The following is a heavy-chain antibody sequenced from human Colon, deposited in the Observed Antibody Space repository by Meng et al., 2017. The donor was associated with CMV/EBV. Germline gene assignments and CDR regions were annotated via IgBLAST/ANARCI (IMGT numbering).Heavy chain of an antibody. Sequence: SETLSLTCNLSGGSVNSGSYYWNWIRQSPGKGLEWLAYVSYDGNTNYNPSLKSRLTASLDTSKNQFSLNLRFVTAADTAVYYCARAGAFCSGDCYSGSAFDIWGQGTMVTVSS. J-gene: IGHJ3*02. CDR3: ARAGAFCSGDCYSGSAFDI. CDR2: VSYDGNT. CDR1: GGSVNSGSYY. V-gene: IGHV4-61*01. D-gene: IGHD2-21*01.